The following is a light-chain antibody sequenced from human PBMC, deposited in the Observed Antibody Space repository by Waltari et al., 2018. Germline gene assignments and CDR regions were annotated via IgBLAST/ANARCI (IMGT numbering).Light chain of an antibody. CDR2: DAS. Sequence: EIVLTQSPATLSLSPGERATLSCRASQSVSSYLAWYQQKPGQAPRLLIYDASNRATGIPARFGGSGSGTDFTLTISSLEPEDFAVYYSQQRINWPITFGGGTKVEIK. J-gene: IGKJ4*01. V-gene: IGKV3-11*01. CDR1: QSVSSY. CDR3: QQRINWPIT.